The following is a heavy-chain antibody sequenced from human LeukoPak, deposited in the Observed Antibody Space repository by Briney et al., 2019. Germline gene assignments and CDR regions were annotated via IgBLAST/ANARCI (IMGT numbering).Heavy chain of an antibody. CDR3: AREDYYDSSGYRFDY. CDR1: GFTFSSYA. J-gene: IGHJ4*02. CDR2: ISYDGSNK. Sequence: GRSLRLSCAASGFTFSSYAMHWVRQAPGKGLEWVAVISYDGSNKYYADSVKGRFTISRDNSKNTLYLQMNSLRAEDTAVYYCAREDYYDSSGYRFDYWGQGTLVIVSS. D-gene: IGHD3-22*01. V-gene: IGHV3-30*01.